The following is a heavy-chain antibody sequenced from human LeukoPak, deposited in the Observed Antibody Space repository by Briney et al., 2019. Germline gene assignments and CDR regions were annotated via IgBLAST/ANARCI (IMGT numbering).Heavy chain of an antibody. V-gene: IGHV3-74*01. Sequence: GGSLRLSCAASGFTFSNSWMHWVRQTPGKGPVWVSCINTDGNIMRYADSVKGRFTISRDNAKNTLYLQMNSLRVEDAAVYYCARAGGPPTAMGFDPWGQGSLVSVST. CDR3: ARAGGPPTAMGFDP. CDR1: GFTFSNSW. CDR2: INTDGNIM. D-gene: IGHD2-2*01. J-gene: IGHJ5*02.